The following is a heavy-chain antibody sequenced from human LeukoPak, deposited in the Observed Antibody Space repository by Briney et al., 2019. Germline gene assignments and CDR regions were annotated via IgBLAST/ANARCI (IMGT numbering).Heavy chain of an antibody. CDR1: GFTFSSYW. J-gene: IGHJ3*02. CDR3: ATISAQTSDI. CDR2: IKPDGSDK. Sequence: GGSLRLSCVGSGFTFSSYWVNWVRQSPGKGLEWVANIKPDGSDKYYVDSARGRFTVSRDNAKNSAFLQMNSLRAEDTAIHYCATISAQTSDIWGQGTLVSVSS. V-gene: IGHV3-7*01. D-gene: IGHD5-24*01.